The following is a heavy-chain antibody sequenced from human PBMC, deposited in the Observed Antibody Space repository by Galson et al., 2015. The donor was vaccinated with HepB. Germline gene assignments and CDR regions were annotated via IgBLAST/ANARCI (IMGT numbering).Heavy chain of an antibody. CDR2: IIPIFGTA. CDR1: GGTFSSYA. D-gene: IGHD2-15*01. Sequence: SVKVSCKASGGTFSSYAISWVRQAPGQGLEWMGGIIPIFGTANYAQKFQGRVTITADKSTSTAYMELSSLRSEDTAVYYCAREASVSAVVVVVAAELGDAFDIWGQGTMVTVSS. V-gene: IGHV1-69*06. CDR3: AREASVSAVVVVVAAELGDAFDI. J-gene: IGHJ3*02.